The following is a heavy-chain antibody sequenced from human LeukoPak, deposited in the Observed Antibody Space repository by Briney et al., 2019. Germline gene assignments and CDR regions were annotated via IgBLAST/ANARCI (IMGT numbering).Heavy chain of an antibody. Sequence: GASVKVSCKASGGTFSSYAISWVRQAPGQGLEWMGGIIPIFGTANYAQKFQGRVTITADESTSTAYMELSSLRSEDTAVYYCAKNSPKVIAARPVYYFDYWGQGTLVTVSS. J-gene: IGHJ4*02. D-gene: IGHD6-6*01. CDR2: IIPIFGTA. CDR3: AKNSPKVIAARPVYYFDY. V-gene: IGHV1-69*13. CDR1: GGTFSSYA.